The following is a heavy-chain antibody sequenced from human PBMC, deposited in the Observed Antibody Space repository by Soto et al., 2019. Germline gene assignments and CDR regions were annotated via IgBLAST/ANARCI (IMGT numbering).Heavy chain of an antibody. CDR3: ARDDPRRHMVVGP. Sequence: QVQLQESGPGLLKPSQTLSLTCTVSGGSISSGGYYWSWIRQHPGKGPEWIAYIYYSGSTHYNPSLKSRVTIAVNTANNQFSLKLSSVTAADTAVYYCARDDPRRHMVVGPWGQGTLVTVSS. D-gene: IGHD2-15*01. CDR2: IYYSGST. J-gene: IGHJ5*02. V-gene: IGHV4-31*03. CDR1: GGSISSGGYY.